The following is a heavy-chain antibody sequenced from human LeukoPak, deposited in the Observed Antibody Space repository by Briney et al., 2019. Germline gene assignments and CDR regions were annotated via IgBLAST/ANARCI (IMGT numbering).Heavy chain of an antibody. V-gene: IGHV3-7*01. CDR1: GFTFSNYW. CDR3: ARVGYSSSSTDY. J-gene: IGHJ4*02. D-gene: IGHD6-6*01. CDR2: IKQDGSVK. Sequence: GRSLRLSCAASGFTFSNYWMSWVRQAPGKGLEWVANIKQDGSVKYYMDSVKGRFSISRDNAKNSLFLQANSLRAEDTAIYYCARVGYSSSSTDYWGQGTLVTVSS.